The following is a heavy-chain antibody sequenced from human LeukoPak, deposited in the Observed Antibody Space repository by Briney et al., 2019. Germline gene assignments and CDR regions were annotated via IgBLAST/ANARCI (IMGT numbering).Heavy chain of an antibody. CDR1: GGTFSSYT. CDR2: IIPILGIA. D-gene: IGHD6-13*01. CDR3: ARAPIAAAYNWFDP. J-gene: IGHJ5*02. Sequence: SVKVSCKASGGTFSSYTISWVRQAPGQGLEWMGRIIPILGIANYAQKFQGRVTITADKSTSTAYLELSSLRSEDTAVYYCARAPIAAAYNWFDPSGQGTLVTVS. V-gene: IGHV1-69*02.